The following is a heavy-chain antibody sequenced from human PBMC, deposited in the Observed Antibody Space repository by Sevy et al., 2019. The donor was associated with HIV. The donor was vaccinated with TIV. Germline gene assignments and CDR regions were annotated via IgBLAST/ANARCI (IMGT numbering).Heavy chain of an antibody. V-gene: IGHV3-30-3*01. CDR2: ISYDGSNK. CDR3: ARAYDFWSGYSDY. D-gene: IGHD3-3*01. J-gene: IGHJ4*02. CDR1: GFTFSSYA. Sequence: GGSLRLSCAASGFTFSSYAMHWVRQAPGKGLEWVAVISYDGSNKYYADSVKGRFTISRDNSKNTLYLQMNSLRAEDTAVYYCARAYDFWSGYSDYWGQRTLVTVSS.